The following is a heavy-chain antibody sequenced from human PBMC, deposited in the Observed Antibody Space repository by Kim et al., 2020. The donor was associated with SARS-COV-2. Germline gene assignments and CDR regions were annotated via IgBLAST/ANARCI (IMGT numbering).Heavy chain of an antibody. CDR3: AKQAGYSSGWYSDY. J-gene: IGHJ4*02. Sequence: DSVKGRFIMSRDDSKNTLYLHLNSLRAEDTAVYYCAKQAGYSSGWYSDYWGQGTLVTVSS. D-gene: IGHD6-19*01. V-gene: IGHV3-33*06.